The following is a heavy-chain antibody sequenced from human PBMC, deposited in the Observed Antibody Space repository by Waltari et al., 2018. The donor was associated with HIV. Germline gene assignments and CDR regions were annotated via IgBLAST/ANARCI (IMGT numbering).Heavy chain of an antibody. CDR2: ISWKRDYT. J-gene: IGHJ4*02. CDR1: GFTFDDYA. CDR3: AKGSGGDWNYFGDFDY. Sequence: EVQLVESGGGLVQPGRSLRLSCAASGFTFDDYALHWVRQAPGKGLRRVSGISWKRDYTGYADSVKGRFTISRDNAKNSLYLQMNSLRAEDTALYYCAKGSGGDWNYFGDFDYWGQGTLVTVSS. V-gene: IGHV3-9*01. D-gene: IGHD1-7*01.